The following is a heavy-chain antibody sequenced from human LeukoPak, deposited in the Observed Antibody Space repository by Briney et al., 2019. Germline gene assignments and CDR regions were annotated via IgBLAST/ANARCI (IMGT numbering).Heavy chain of an antibody. CDR3: ARRHGAAAGDAFDI. V-gene: IGHV4-30-4*08. J-gene: IGHJ3*02. CDR2: IYYSGST. D-gene: IGHD6-13*01. Sequence: SQTLSLTCTVSGGSISSGDYYWSWIRQPPGKGLEWIGYIYYSGSTYYNPSLKSRVTMSVDTSKNQFSLKLSSVTAADTAMYYCARRHGAAAGDAFDIWGQGTMVTVSS. CDR1: GGSISSGDYY.